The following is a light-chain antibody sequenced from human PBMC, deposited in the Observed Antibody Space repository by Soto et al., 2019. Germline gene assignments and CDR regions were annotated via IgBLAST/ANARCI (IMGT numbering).Light chain of an antibody. Sequence: QSVLTQPPSASVTPGQRVTISCSGSSSNIGSNTVNWYQQFPGTAPKLLMYSNNQRPSGVPDRFSGSKSGTSASLAISGLQSADEADYYCAAWDDSLNGHVVFGGGTKLTVL. V-gene: IGLV1-44*01. CDR3: AAWDDSLNGHVV. CDR2: SNN. CDR1: SSNIGSNT. J-gene: IGLJ2*01.